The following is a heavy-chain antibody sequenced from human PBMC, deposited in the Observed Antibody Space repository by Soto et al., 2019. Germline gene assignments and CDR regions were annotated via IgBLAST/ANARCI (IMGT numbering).Heavy chain of an antibody. V-gene: IGHV1-69*01. D-gene: IGHD3-22*01. Sequence: QVQLAQSVAEVKKPGSSVKVSCKASGDSFSSYAISWVRQAPGHGLEWMGRIIPIFGTPNYAQRVEGRVPITADESTSTANMELSSLISDDTAVYYCATGGNYDETSALAYWGQGTLVTVSS. J-gene: IGHJ4*02. CDR1: GDSFSSYA. CDR2: IIPIFGTP. CDR3: ATGGNYDETSALAY.